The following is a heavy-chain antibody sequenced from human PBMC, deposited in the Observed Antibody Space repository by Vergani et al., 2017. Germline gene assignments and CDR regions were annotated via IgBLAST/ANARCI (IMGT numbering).Heavy chain of an antibody. CDR2: IRNKAYGTT. Sequence: EVQLVEAGGGLVPPGRSLRLSCAASGFSFGDYAMTWVRQAPGKGWEWVAFIRNKAYGTTEYSASVKGRFTISRDDSKRLAYLQLSGLKTEDTAVYFCSRGRGYSFGYSDYWGQGTLVTVSS. V-gene: IGHV3-49*04. CDR3: SRGRGYSFGYSDY. CDR1: GFSFGDYA. D-gene: IGHD5-18*01. J-gene: IGHJ4*02.